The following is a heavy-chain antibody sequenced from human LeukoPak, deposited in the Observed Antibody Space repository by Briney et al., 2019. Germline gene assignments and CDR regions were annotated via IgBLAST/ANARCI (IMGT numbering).Heavy chain of an antibody. CDR1: GFTFRSYS. CDR2: ISSSSSYI. CDR3: ARPYDSSGYYYSQ. J-gene: IGHJ4*02. V-gene: IGHV3-21*01. D-gene: IGHD3-22*01. Sequence: GGSLRLSCAASGFTFRSYSMNWVRQAPGKGLEWVSSISSSSSYIYYADSVKGRFTISRDNAKNTLYLQMNSLRAEDTAVYYCARPYDSSGYYYSQWGQGTLVTVSS.